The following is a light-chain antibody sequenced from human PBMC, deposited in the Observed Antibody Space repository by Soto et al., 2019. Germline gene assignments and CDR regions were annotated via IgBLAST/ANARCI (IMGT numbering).Light chain of an antibody. CDR3: RQSSTTPPPHT. V-gene: IGKV1-39*01. CDR1: QSISSY. J-gene: IGKJ5*01. Sequence: DIQMTQSPSSLSASVGDRVTITCRASQSISSYLNWYQQKPGKAPKLLIYAASSLQSGVPSRFSGSGSGTDFTLTISSLQPEVFASNFRRQSSTTPPPHTIVLRTRLEIK. CDR2: AAS.